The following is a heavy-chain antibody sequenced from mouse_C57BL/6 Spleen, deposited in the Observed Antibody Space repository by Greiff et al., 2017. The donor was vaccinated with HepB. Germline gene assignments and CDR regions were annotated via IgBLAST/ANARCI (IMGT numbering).Heavy chain of an antibody. CDR3: ARCLYVGAMDY. Sequence: EVQLVESGPGLVKPSQSLSLTCSVTGYSITSGYYWNWIRQFPGNKLEWMGYISYDGSNNYNPSLKNRISITRDTSKNQFFLKLNSVTTEDTATYYCARCLYVGAMDYWGQGTSVTVSS. CDR1: GYSITSGYY. D-gene: IGHD6-1*01. V-gene: IGHV3-6*01. CDR2: ISYDGSN. J-gene: IGHJ4*01.